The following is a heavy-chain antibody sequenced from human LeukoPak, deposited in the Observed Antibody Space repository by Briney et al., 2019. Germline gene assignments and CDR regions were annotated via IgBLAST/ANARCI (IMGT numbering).Heavy chain of an antibody. CDR3: ARHGASLSGGYDY. CDR1: GFSFTTYW. CDR2: IYPGDSDT. D-gene: IGHD5-12*01. V-gene: IGHV5-51*01. Sequence: GESLKISCKGSGFSFTTYWIGWVRQMPGKGLEWMGIIYPGDSDTRYSPSFQGQVTISADKSISTAYLQWSSLKASDTAMYYCARHGASLSGGYDYWGQGTLVTVSS. J-gene: IGHJ4*02.